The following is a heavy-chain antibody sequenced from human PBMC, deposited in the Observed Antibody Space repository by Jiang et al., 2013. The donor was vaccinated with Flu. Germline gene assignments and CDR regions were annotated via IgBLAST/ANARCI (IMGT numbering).Heavy chain of an antibody. CDR3: ARHGYNPPYYFDY. CDR2: IYYSGST. D-gene: IGHD5-24*01. CDR1: GGSISSYY. J-gene: IGHJ4*02. Sequence: GPGLVKPSETLSLTCTVSGGSISSYYWSWIRQPPGKGLEWIGYIYYSGSTNYNPSLKSRVTMSVDTSKNQFSLKLSSVTAADTAVYYCARHGYNPPYYFDYWGQGALVTVSS. V-gene: IGHV4-59*01.